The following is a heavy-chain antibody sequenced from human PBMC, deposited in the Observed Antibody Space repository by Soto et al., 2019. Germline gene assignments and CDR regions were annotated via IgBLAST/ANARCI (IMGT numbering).Heavy chain of an antibody. CDR1: GFTFSSYA. CDR2: ISYDGSNK. J-gene: IGHJ4*02. Sequence: GGSLRLSCAASGFTFSSYAMHWVRQAPGKGLEWVAVISYDGSNKYYADSVKGRFTISRDNSKNTLYLQMNSLRAKDTAVYYCARGPGYCSSTSCYGSSGFDYWGQGTLVTVSS. V-gene: IGHV3-30-3*01. CDR3: ARGPGYCSSTSCYGSSGFDY. D-gene: IGHD2-2*01.